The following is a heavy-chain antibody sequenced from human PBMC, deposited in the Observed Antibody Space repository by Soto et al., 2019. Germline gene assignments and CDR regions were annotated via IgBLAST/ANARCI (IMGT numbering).Heavy chain of an antibody. D-gene: IGHD2-2*01. CDR3: AGGYCSSTSCYNWFDP. CDR2: IWYDGSNK. Sequence: GGSLRLSCAASGFTFSSYGMHWVRQAPGKGLEWVAVIWYDGSNKYYADSVKGRFTISRDNSKNTLYLQMNSLRAEDTAVYYCAGGYCSSTSCYNWFDPWGQGTLVTVSS. V-gene: IGHV3-33*01. J-gene: IGHJ5*02. CDR1: GFTFSSYG.